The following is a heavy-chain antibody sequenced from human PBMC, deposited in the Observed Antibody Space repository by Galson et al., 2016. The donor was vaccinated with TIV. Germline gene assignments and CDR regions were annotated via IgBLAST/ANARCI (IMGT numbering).Heavy chain of an antibody. D-gene: IGHD5-18*01. J-gene: IGHJ4*02. CDR2: MYPADSDT. CDR1: GYSFTSNW. CDR3: VRGPEYSGYSYGYFVS. Sequence: QSGAEVKKPGQSLKISCKVSGYSFTSNWIGWVRQTPGKGLEWMGIMYPADSDTRYSPSFQGQVTISADVAISTAYLQWSSLRASDSARYHCVRGPEYSGYSYGYFVSWGGGTLVTVSS. V-gene: IGHV5-51*03.